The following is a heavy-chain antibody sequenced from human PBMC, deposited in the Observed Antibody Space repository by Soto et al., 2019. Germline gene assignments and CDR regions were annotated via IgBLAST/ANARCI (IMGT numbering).Heavy chain of an antibody. Sequence: SGPTLVNPTQTLKLTCAFSGFSLSSGGLCVGWIRQPPGKALEWLAIIDWDDAKYYSTSLKTRLTISKDTSKNQVVLTMTNMDPLDKATYYCARITSSAWYDGWYFDYWGPGALVTGSS. CDR1: GFSLSSGGLC. J-gene: IGHJ4*02. CDR2: IDWDDAK. V-gene: IGHV2-70*01. CDR3: ARITSSAWYDGWYFDY. D-gene: IGHD6-19*01.